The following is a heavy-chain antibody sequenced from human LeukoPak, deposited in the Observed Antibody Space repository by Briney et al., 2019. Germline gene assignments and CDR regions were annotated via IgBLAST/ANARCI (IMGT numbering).Heavy chain of an antibody. CDR3: ARGATTAGLRFDF. CDR1: GGSISSGGYY. V-gene: IGHV4-39*07. Sequence: SETLSLTCTVSGGSISSGGYYWSWIRQPPGKGLEWIGSIYYSGSTYYNPSLSSRVTISEDTSKNQLSLRLSSVTAADTAVYYCARGATTAGLRFDFWGQGTLVTVSS. J-gene: IGHJ4*02. CDR2: IYYSGST. D-gene: IGHD6-13*01.